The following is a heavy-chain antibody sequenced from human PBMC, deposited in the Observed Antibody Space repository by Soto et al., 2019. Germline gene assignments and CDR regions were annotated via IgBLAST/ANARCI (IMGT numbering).Heavy chain of an antibody. CDR1: GFTFSGSA. Sequence: EVQLVESGGGLVQPGGALKLCCGASGFTFSGSAMHWGRQASGKGLGWVGGIRSKANGYATAYAASVKGRFTNSRDDSKNTAYLQMNSRKTEDTAVYYCTSPLCDYGDPYWYFDLWGRGTLVTVSS. V-gene: IGHV3-73*01. D-gene: IGHD4-17*01. CDR3: TSPLCDYGDPYWYFDL. CDR2: IRSKANGYAT. J-gene: IGHJ2*01.